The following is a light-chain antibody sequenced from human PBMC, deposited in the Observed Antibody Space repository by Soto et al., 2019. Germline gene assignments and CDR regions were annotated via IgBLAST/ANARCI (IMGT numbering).Light chain of an antibody. CDR2: DVT. Sequence: QSALTQPASVSGSPGQSITISCTGTSSDVGGYDYVSWYQQHPGKVPKLLIYDVTNRPSGVSDRFSGSKSGNTASLTISGLQAEDEADYYCSSYTSSSTPRVFGGGTQLTVL. CDR3: SSYTSSSTPRV. J-gene: IGLJ3*02. V-gene: IGLV2-14*03. CDR1: SSDVGGYDY.